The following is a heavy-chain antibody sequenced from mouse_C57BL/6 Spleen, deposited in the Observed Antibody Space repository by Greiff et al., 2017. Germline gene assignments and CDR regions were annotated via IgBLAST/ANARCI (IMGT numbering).Heavy chain of an antibody. Sequence: QVQLQQPGAELVKPGASVKLSCKASGYTFTSYWMQWVKQRPGQGLEWIGESDPSDSSTNYNQKFKGKATLTVDTSSSTAYMQLSCLTSEDSAVYYCARGGTVGYFDYWGQGTTLTVSS. D-gene: IGHD1-1*01. CDR2: SDPSDSST. V-gene: IGHV1-50*01. CDR1: GYTFTSYW. J-gene: IGHJ2*01. CDR3: ARGGTVGYFDY.